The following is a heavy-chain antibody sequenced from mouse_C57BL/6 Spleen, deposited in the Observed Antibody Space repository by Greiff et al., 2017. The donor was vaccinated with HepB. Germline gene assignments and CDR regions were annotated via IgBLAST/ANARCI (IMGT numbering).Heavy chain of an antibody. V-gene: IGHV1-59*01. CDR1: GYTFTSYW. J-gene: IGHJ4*01. CDR3: AYNAMDY. CDR2: IDPSDSYT. Sequence: VQLQESGAELVRPGTSVKLSCKASGYTFTSYWMHWVKQRPGQGLEWIGVIDPSDSYTNYNQKFKGKATLTVDTSSSTAYMQLSSLTSEDSAVYYCAYNAMDYWGQGTSVTVSS.